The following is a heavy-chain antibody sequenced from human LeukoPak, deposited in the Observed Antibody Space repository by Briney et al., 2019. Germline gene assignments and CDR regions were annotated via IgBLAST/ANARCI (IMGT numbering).Heavy chain of an antibody. V-gene: IGHV4-4*02. CDR1: GGSISSSNW. D-gene: IGHD6-13*01. CDR3: ARERKRRQLVLDAFDI. J-gene: IGHJ3*02. CDR2: IYHSGST. Sequence: SETLSLTCAVSGGSISSSNWWSWVRQPPGKGLEWIGEIYHSGSTNYNPSLKSRVTISVDKSKNQFSLKLSSVTAADTAVYYCARERKRRQLVLDAFDIWGQGTMVTVSS.